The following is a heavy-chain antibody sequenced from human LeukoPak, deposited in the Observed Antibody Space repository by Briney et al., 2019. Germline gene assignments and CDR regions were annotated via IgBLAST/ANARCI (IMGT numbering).Heavy chain of an antibody. Sequence: GRSLRLSCAASGFSVSSSWMHWVRQAPGKGGVWVSGLNSDGSTTDYADSVKGRFSISRDNAKNTLYLQMNSLRAEDTAVYYCARAGHYRFDYWGQGTLVTVSS. CDR2: LNSDGSTT. CDR3: ARAGHYRFDY. CDR1: GFSVSSSW. J-gene: IGHJ4*02. V-gene: IGHV3-74*01. D-gene: IGHD3-16*02.